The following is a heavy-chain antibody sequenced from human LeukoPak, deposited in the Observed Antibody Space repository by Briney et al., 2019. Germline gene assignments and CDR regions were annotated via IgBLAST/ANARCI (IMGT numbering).Heavy chain of an antibody. CDR3: ASASSHRIAAGGDY. D-gene: IGHD6-13*01. CDR2: INSDGSSR. CDR1: GFTFSNYW. Sequence: GGSLRLSCAASGFTFSNYWMHWVRQAPGKGLVWVSRINSDGSSRNYADSVKGRFTISRDNAKNTLYPQMNSLRAEDTAVYYCASASSHRIAAGGDYWGQGTLVTVSS. J-gene: IGHJ4*02. V-gene: IGHV3-74*01.